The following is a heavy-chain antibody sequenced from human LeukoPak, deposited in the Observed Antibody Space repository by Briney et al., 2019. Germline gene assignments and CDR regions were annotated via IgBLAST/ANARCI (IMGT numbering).Heavy chain of an antibody. Sequence: GRSLSLSCAASGFTFSSYAMHWVRQAPGKGLEWVAVISYDGSNKYYADSVKGRFTISRDNSKNTLYLQMNSLRAEDTAVYYCARDREQLLGAFDIWGQGTMVTVSS. CDR2: ISYDGSNK. D-gene: IGHD2-2*01. V-gene: IGHV3-30*01. CDR3: ARDREQLLGAFDI. J-gene: IGHJ3*02. CDR1: GFTFSSYA.